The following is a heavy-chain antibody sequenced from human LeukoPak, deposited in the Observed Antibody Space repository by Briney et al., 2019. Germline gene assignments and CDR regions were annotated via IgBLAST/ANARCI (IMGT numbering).Heavy chain of an antibody. Sequence: ASVKVSCKASGYTFTGYYMHWVRQAPGQGLEWMGRINPNSGGTNYAQKFQGRVTMTRDTSISTAYMELSRLRSDDTAVYYCARDLNSRITIFGVPTGVFDYWGQGTLVTVSS. CDR2: INPNSGGT. CDR3: ARDLNSRITIFGVPTGVFDY. J-gene: IGHJ4*02. D-gene: IGHD3-3*01. V-gene: IGHV1-2*06. CDR1: GYTFTGYY.